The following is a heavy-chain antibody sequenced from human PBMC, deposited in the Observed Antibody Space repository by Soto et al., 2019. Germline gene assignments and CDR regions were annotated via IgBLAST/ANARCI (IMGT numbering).Heavy chain of an antibody. CDR3: ARHSSSYRGLFDY. J-gene: IGHJ4*02. D-gene: IGHD6-6*01. Sequence: PSETLSLTCTVSGGSITSFYWSWIRQPPGEGLEWIGYIYYTGNTNYNPSLKSRVTISVDTSKNQFSLKLNSVTAADTAVYYCARHSSSYRGLFDYWGQGTRVTVSS. CDR2: IYYTGNT. V-gene: IGHV4-59*08. CDR1: GGSITSFY.